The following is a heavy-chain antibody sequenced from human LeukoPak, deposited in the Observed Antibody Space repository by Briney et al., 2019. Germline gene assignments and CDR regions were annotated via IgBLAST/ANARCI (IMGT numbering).Heavy chain of an antibody. CDR2: ISGRSSTI. J-gene: IGHJ4*02. D-gene: IGHD1-26*01. V-gene: IGHV3-48*01. Sequence: GGPLGLSCAASAFTFSDYSMNWVRQAPGKGLEWISYISGRSSTIYYADSVKGRFTISRDNAKNSMYLQMNSLRAEDTAVYYCARDRIKSGSYYFDCWGQGTLVTVSS. CDR1: AFTFSDYS. CDR3: ARDRIKSGSYYFDC.